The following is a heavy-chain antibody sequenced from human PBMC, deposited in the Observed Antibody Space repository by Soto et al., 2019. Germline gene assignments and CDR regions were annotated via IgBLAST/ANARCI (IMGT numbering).Heavy chain of an antibody. D-gene: IGHD3-9*01. J-gene: IGHJ4*02. CDR3: AKDLIGYYKPFDY. CDR1: GFMFSNYA. CDR2: ISGSGSST. Sequence: VQLLESGGGLVQPGGSLRLSCAACGFMFSNYAMSWVRHAPGKGLEWVSSISGSGSSTYYAESVKGRFTISRDNSKNTVYLQMNSLRVEDTAVFYCAKDLIGYYKPFDYWGQGTLVTVSS. V-gene: IGHV3-23*01.